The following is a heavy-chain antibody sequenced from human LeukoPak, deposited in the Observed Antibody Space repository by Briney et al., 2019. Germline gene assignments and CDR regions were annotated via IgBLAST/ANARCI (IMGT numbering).Heavy chain of an antibody. CDR1: GFTFSSYA. V-gene: IGHV3-30*01. CDR3: ARAGCSSTSCYSEFDP. CDR2: ISYDGCNK. Sequence: GGSLRLSCAASGFTFSSYAMHWVRQAPGKGLEWVAVISYDGCNKYYADSVKGRFTISRDNSKNTLYLQMNSLRAEDTAVYYCARAGCSSTSCYSEFDPWGQGTLVTVSS. J-gene: IGHJ5*02. D-gene: IGHD2-2*01.